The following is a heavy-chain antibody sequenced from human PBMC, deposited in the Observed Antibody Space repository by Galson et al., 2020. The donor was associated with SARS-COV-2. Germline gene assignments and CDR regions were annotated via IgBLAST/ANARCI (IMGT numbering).Heavy chain of an antibody. D-gene: IGHD3-10*01. CDR1: GFSLSTSGVG. CDR3: AHSAGGYYGSEGYLGFDP. Sequence: SGPTLVKPTQTLTLTCIISGFSLSTSGVGVAWIRQPPGKALEWLALIYWNDDKRYSPSLKNRLTITKDTSKNQVVLTMTNVDPVDTATYYCAHSAGGYYGSEGYLGFDPWGQGTLVTVSS. V-gene: IGHV2-5*01. CDR2: IYWNDDK. J-gene: IGHJ5*02.